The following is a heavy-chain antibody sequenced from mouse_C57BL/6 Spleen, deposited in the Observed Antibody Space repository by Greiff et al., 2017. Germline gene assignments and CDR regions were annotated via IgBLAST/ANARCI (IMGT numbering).Heavy chain of an antibody. Sequence: QVQLKESGPGLVQPSQSLSITCTVSGFSLTSYGVHWVRQSPGKGLEWLGVIWRGGSTDYTAAFMSRLSITKDNSKSQVFFKMNSLQADDTAIYYCAKEGLYYYGSTLDYWGQGTTLTVSS. CDR1: GFSLTSYG. J-gene: IGHJ2*01. CDR2: IWRGGST. V-gene: IGHV2-5*01. CDR3: AKEGLYYYGSTLDY. D-gene: IGHD1-1*01.